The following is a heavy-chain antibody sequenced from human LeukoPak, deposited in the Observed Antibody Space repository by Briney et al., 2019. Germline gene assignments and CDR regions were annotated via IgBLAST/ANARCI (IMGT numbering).Heavy chain of an antibody. V-gene: IGHV4-38-2*02. Sequence: SETLSLTCTVSGYSISSGYYWGWIRQPPGKGLEWIGSIYHSGSTYYNPSLKSRVTISVDTSKNQFSLKLSSVTAADTAVYYCARMSHNYYDSSGTRGDYFQHWGQGTLVTVSS. CDR1: GYSISSGYY. CDR3: ARMSHNYYDSSGTRGDYFQH. D-gene: IGHD3-22*01. CDR2: IYHSGST. J-gene: IGHJ1*01.